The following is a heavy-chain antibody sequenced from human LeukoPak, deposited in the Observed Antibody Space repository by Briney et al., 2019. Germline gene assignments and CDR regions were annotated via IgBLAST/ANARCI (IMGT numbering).Heavy chain of an antibody. CDR1: GFTFNTFG. CDR2: IWYDGSNK. CDR3: AREMYGDYTYYFDY. V-gene: IGHV3-33*08. Sequence: PGGSLRLSCAASGFTFNTFGKHWVRQAPGKGLEWVAVIWYDGSNKYYADSVKGRFTISRDNSKNTLYLQMNSLRAEDTAVYYCAREMYGDYTYYFDYWGREPWSPSPQ. D-gene: IGHD4-17*01. J-gene: IGHJ4*02.